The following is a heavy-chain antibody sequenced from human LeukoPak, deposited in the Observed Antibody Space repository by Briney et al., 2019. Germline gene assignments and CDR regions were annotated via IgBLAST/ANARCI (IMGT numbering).Heavy chain of an antibody. J-gene: IGHJ3*02. Sequence: GGSLRLSCAASGFIFNYYGMHWVRQAPGKGLEWVAFIRYDGSNKYYADFVKGRFTISRDNSDRTVYLQMNSLRTEDTAVYYCAKGLHSSSWNDPFDIWGQGTMVTVSS. D-gene: IGHD6-13*01. V-gene: IGHV3-30*02. CDR1: GFIFNYYG. CDR3: AKGLHSSSWNDPFDI. CDR2: IRYDGSNK.